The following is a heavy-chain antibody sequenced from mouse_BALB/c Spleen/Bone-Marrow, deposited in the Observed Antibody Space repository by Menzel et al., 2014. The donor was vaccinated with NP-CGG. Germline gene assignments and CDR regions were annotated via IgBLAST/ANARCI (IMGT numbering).Heavy chain of an antibody. CDR1: GFDFSRYW. D-gene: IGHD1-2*01. CDR2: INPDSSTI. CDR3: TRLHYYGYSAY. V-gene: IGHV4-1*02. Sequence: EVKLMESGGGLVQPGGSLKLSCAASGFDFSRYWMSWVRQAPGKGLEWIGEINPDSSTINYTPSLKDKFIISRYNAKNTLYLRKSKVRSEDTALYYCTRLHYYGYSAYWGQGTLVTVST. J-gene: IGHJ3*01.